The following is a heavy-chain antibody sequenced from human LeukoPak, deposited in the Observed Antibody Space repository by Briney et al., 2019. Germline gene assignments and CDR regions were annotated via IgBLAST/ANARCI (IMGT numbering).Heavy chain of an antibody. J-gene: IGHJ4*02. D-gene: IGHD6-13*01. V-gene: IGHV4-39*01. CDR1: GASFSSSTYY. CDR2: IYYSGST. Sequence: SETLSLTCTVSGASFSSSTYYWGWIRQPPGKGLEWIGSIYYSGSTYYNPSLKSRVTMPVDTSKNQFSLKLSSVTAADTAVYYCARHAGGISATGTRPFDYWGQGTLVTVSS. CDR3: ARHAGGISATGTRPFDY.